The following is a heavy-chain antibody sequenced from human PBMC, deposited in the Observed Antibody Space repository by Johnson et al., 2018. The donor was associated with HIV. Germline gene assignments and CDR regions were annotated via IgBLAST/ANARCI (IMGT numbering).Heavy chain of an antibody. V-gene: IGHV3-30*02. J-gene: IGHJ3*02. D-gene: IGHD5-18*01. CDR1: GFNFNGFG. CDR3: AKSRGGYSDGYDAFDI. CDR2: LRYDGTNK. Sequence: QVQLVESGGGVVQPGGSLRLSCAASGFNFNGFGMHWVRQAPGKGLEWVAFLRYDGTNKNYGDSVKGRFTLSRDNYKNTLFMQMNSLRTENTSLYYCAKSRGGYSDGYDAFDIWGQGTMVTVSS.